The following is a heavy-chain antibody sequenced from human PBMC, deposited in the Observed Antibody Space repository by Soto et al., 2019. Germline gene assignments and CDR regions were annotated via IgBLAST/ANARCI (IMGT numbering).Heavy chain of an antibody. D-gene: IGHD1-26*01. CDR3: ARVKGTVGDVFDI. Sequence: SETRSLTCTVSGGSIRGYYWIWIRQHPGKGLEWIAYIYYSGSTNYNPSLRSRVTISVDTSKNQFSLRLISVTAADTAVYYCARVKGTVGDVFDIWGQGTMVT. J-gene: IGHJ3*02. V-gene: IGHV4-59*01. CDR2: IYYSGST. CDR1: GGSIRGYY.